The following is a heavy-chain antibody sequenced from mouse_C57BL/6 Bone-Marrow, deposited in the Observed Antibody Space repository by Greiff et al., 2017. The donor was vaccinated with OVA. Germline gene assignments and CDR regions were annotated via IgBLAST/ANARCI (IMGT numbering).Heavy chain of an antibody. CDR1: GYTFTSYD. J-gene: IGHJ1*03. D-gene: IGHD1-1*01. V-gene: IGHV1-85*01. Sequence: VQLVESGPELVKPGASVKLSCKASGYTFTSYDINWVKQRPGQGLAWIGWIYPRDGSTKYNEKFKGQATLTVDTSSSTAYMELHSLTSEDSAVYFCARSYYGSSPYWYFDVWGTGTTVTVSS. CDR2: IYPRDGST. CDR3: ARSYYGSSPYWYFDV.